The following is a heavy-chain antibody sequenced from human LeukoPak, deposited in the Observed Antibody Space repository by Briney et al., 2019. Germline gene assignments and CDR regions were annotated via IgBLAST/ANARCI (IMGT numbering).Heavy chain of an antibody. J-gene: IGHJ4*02. CDR1: GFTLRSYD. V-gene: IGHV3-23*01. D-gene: IGHD5-12*01. Sequence: GGSLRLSCAASGFTLRSYDMSWVRQAPGKGLEWVAATSGSGGNTYYADAVKGRFTISRDNSKNTLYLQMNSLRAEDTAVYYCAKEYSGYDFDYWGQGTLVTVSS. CDR2: TSGSGGNT. CDR3: AKEYSGYDFDY.